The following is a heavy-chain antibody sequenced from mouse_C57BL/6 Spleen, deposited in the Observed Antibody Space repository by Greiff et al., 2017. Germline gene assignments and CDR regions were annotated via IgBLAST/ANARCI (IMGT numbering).Heavy chain of an antibody. CDR1: GYTFTDYE. J-gene: IGHJ4*01. Sequence: QVQLQQSGAELVRPGASVTLSCKASGYTFTDYEMHWVKQTPVHGLEWIGAIAPETGGTAYNQKFKGKAILTADKSSSTAYMELRSLTSEDSAVYYCTRYRDYAMDYWGQGTSVTVSS. CDR3: TRYRDYAMDY. V-gene: IGHV1-15*01. CDR2: IAPETGGT.